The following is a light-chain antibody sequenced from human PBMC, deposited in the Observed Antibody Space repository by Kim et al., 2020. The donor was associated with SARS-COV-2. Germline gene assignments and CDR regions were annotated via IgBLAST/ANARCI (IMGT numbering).Light chain of an antibody. Sequence: PGQTASIACSGDKLGDKYACWYQQKPGQSPVVVMYKDSQRPSGIPERFSGSNSGNTATLTISGTQAMDEADYYCQAWDSSTAHVVFGGGTQLTVL. CDR3: QAWDSSTAHVV. J-gene: IGLJ2*01. CDR1: KLGDKY. V-gene: IGLV3-1*01. CDR2: KDS.